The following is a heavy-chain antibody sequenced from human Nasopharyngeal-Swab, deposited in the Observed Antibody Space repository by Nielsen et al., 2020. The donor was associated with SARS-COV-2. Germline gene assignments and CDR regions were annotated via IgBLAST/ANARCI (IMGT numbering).Heavy chain of an antibody. CDR3: ARDQVYYYGMDV. V-gene: IGHV4-59*13. J-gene: IGHJ6*02. CDR1: GGPISSYY. CDR2: IYYSGST. Sequence: SETLSLTCTASGGPISSYYWSWIRQPPGKGLEWIGYIYYSGSTNYNPSLKSRVTISVDTSKNQFSLKLSSVTAADTAVYYCARDQVYYYGMDVWGQGTTVTVSS.